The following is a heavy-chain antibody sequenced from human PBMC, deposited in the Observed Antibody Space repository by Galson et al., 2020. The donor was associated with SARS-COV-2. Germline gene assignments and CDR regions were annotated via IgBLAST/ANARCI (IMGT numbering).Heavy chain of an antibody. CDR1: GFTFSSYG. CDR3: ARSAERGYSYGLLYYYYYGMDV. CDR2: IWYDGSNK. J-gene: IGHJ6*02. V-gene: IGHV3-33*01. D-gene: IGHD5-18*01. Sequence: TGGSLRLSCAASGFTFSSYGMHWVRQAPGKGLEWVAVIWYDGSNKYYADSVKGRFTISRDNSKNTLYLQMNSLRAEATAVYYCARSAERGYSYGLLYYYYYGMDVWGQGTTVTVSS.